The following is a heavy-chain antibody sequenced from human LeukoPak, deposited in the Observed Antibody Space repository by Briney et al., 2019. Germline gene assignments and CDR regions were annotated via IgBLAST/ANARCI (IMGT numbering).Heavy chain of an antibody. CDR1: GGSISSFY. D-gene: IGHD3-22*01. CDR2: INYSGAT. Sequence: SETLSLTCTVSGGSISSFYWSWIRQPPGRGLEWIGYINYSGATNHKPSLKSRVSMSVDTAKNHFSLKLSSVTAADTAVYYCARGTMMVGPWGQGTQVTVSS. V-gene: IGHV4-59*01. J-gene: IGHJ5*02. CDR3: ARGTMMVGP.